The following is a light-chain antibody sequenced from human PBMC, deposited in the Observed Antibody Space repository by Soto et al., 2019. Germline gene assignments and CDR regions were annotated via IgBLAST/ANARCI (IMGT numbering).Light chain of an antibody. CDR2: GAS. Sequence: EIVMTQSPATLSVSPGERATLSCRASQSVSSNLAWYQQKPGQAPRLLIYGASTRATGIPARFSGSGSGTEFTLTISSLQSEDFAVYYCQQYNNLPLTFGGGTKGEMK. J-gene: IGKJ4*01. V-gene: IGKV3D-15*01. CDR1: QSVSSN. CDR3: QQYNNLPLT.